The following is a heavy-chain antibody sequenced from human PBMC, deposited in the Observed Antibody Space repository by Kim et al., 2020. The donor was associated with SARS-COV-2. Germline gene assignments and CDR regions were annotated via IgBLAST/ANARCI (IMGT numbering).Heavy chain of an antibody. CDR1: GGSISSSSYY. J-gene: IGHJ6*02. CDR2: IYYSGST. CDR3: ARDPTDYFYGMDV. Sequence: SETLSLTCTVSGGSISSSSYYWGWIRQPPGKGLEWIGSIYYSGSTYYNPSLKSRVTISVDTSKNQFSLKLNSVTAADTAVYYCARDPTDYFYGMDVWGQGTTVTVSS. D-gene: IGHD4-17*01. V-gene: IGHV4-39*07.